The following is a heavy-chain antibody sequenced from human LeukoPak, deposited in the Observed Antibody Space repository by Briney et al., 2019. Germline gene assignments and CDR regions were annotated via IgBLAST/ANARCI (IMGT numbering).Heavy chain of an antibody. J-gene: IGHJ4*02. CDR1: GGSITTTNW. CDR2: VHLDGRT. D-gene: IGHD3-3*01. V-gene: IGHV4-4*02. CDR3: AREGGFYRPLDY. Sequence: PSETLSLTCGVSGGSITTTNWWTWVRQPPGKGLEWIGEVHLDGRTNYNPSLESRLTISVDLSENRISLRLTSVTAADTAVYYCAREGGFYRPLDYSGQGTLVTVSS.